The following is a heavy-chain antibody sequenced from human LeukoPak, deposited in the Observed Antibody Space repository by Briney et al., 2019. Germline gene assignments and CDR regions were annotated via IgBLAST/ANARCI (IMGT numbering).Heavy chain of an antibody. J-gene: IGHJ4*02. CDR2: ISVYNGNT. D-gene: IGHD3-16*02. V-gene: IGHV1-18*01. CDR1: DYSFTSCD. CDR3: ARSGRVITFGGVIDYYFDS. Sequence: ASVKVSCKASDYSFTSCDINWVRQAPGQGLEWMGWISVYNGNTNYAQKLQGRVTMTTGTSTSTAYMELRSLRSDDTAVYYCARSGRVITFGGVIDYYFDSWGQGTLVTVSS.